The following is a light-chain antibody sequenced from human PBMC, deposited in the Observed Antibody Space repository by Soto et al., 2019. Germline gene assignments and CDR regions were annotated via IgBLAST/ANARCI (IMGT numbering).Light chain of an antibody. J-gene: IGLJ3*02. V-gene: IGLV2-14*01. CDR1: SSDVGAYNY. Sequence: QSALTQPASVSGSPGQSITISCTGTSSDVGAYNYVSWYQQHPGKAPKLMIYEVSNRPSGVSDRFSGSRSGNTASLTISGHQAEDESDYYCSSYTSSSTWVFGGGTKVTVL. CDR2: EVS. CDR3: SSYTSSSTWV.